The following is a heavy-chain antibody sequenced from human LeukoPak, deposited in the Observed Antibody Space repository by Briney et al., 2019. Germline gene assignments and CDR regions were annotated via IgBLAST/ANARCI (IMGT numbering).Heavy chain of an antibody. CDR1: GYSISSGYY. CDR2: IYHSGST. CDR3: ARVIVGAPGIFDY. V-gene: IGHV4-38-2*02. D-gene: IGHD1-26*01. J-gene: IGHJ4*02. Sequence: SETLSLTCTVSGYSISSGYYWGWIRQPPGKGLEWIGSIYHSGSTYYNPSLKSRVTISVDTSKNQFFLKLSSVTAADTAVYYCARVIVGAPGIFDYWGQGTLVTVSS.